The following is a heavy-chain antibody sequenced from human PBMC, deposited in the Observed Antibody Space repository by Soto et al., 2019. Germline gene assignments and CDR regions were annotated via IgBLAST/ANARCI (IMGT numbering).Heavy chain of an antibody. J-gene: IGHJ6*02. CDR1: GGSISSRDW. D-gene: IGHD1-26*01. Sequence: SETLSLTCAVSGGSISSRDWWTWVRQRPGSGLQWIGDIFHTGTSNYNPSLKSRLIISVDKSKNQFSLTLQSVTAADTAVYYCARGHEGDGGWGMDVWGQGTTVTVSS. CDR3: ARGHEGDGGWGMDV. CDR2: IFHTGTS. V-gene: IGHV4-4*02.